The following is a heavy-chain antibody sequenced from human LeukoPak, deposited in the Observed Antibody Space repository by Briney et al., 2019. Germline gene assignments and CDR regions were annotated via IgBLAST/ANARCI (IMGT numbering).Heavy chain of an antibody. J-gene: IGHJ3*02. D-gene: IGHD5-18*01. CDR1: GFTFSSYS. CDR2: ISSSSSTI. V-gene: IGHV3-48*01. Sequence: PGGSLRLSCAASGFTFSSYSMNWVGQAPGKGLEWVSYISSSSSTIYYADSVKGRFTISRDNAKNSLYLQMNSLRAEDTAVYYCASNLGTQLWLSAFDIWGRGTMVTVSS. CDR3: ASNLGTQLWLSAFDI.